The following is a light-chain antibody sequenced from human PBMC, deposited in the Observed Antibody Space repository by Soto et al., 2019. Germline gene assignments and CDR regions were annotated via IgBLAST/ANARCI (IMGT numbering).Light chain of an antibody. Sequence: IVVTHSPGTLSLSPGERATLSCRAIQSVSSFLAWYQQRPGQVPRLLIYDASHRATGIPARFSGSGSGTDFTLTINSLEPEDLAIYYCQQRYDRPRTFVEGTKVDIK. CDR2: DAS. CDR3: QQRYDRPRT. CDR1: QSVSSF. V-gene: IGKV3-11*01. J-gene: IGKJ1*01.